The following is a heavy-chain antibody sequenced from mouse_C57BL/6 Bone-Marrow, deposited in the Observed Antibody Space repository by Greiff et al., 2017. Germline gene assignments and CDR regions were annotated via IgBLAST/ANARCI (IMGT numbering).Heavy chain of an antibody. CDR1: GYTFTGYW. D-gene: IGHD1-1*01. J-gene: IGHJ1*03. V-gene: IGHV1-9*01. CDR2: IFPGSGST. Sequence: QVQLQQSGAELMKPGASVKLSCKATGYTFTGYWLAWVKQRPGHGLEWIGEIFPGSGSTNYNEKFKGKATFTADTSSNTAYMQLSSLTTEDSAIYYCSRLPDYYGSGYGYLDGWGTGTTVTVSA. CDR3: SRLPDYYGSGYGYLDG.